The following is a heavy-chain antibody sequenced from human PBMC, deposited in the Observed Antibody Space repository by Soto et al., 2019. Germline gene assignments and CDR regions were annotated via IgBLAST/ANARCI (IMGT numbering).Heavy chain of an antibody. CDR2: ISAYNGNT. CDR3: ARQPYSGSYLYYFDY. D-gene: IGHD1-26*01. V-gene: IGHV1-18*04. J-gene: IGHJ4*02. CDR1: GYTFTSYG. Sequence: QVPLVQSGAEVKKPGASVKVSCKASGYTFTSYGISWVRQAPGQGLEWMGWISAYNGNTNYAQKLQGRVTMTTDTSTSTAYMELRSLRSDDTAVYYCARQPYSGSYLYYFDYWGQGTLVTVSS.